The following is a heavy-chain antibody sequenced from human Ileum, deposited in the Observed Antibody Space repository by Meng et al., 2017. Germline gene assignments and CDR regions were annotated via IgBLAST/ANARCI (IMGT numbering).Heavy chain of an antibody. CDR3: ARVAAAGRN. CDR2: AST. Sequence: QVRLLGSGPGRGRPSETLPLICAVSGGSVSSSGYQGGWIRQPPGKGLEWIGYASTNYNPSLKSRVTISVDTSKSQFSLKLTSVTAADTAVYYCARVAAAGRNWGQGTLVTVSS. CDR1: GGSVSSSGYQ. D-gene: IGHD6-13*01. J-gene: IGHJ4*02. V-gene: IGHV4-61*08.